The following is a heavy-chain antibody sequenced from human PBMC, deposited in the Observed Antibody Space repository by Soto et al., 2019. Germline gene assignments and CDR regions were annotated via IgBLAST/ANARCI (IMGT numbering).Heavy chain of an antibody. Sequence: FETLSLRWGVEGGSSGGFDWSWIRQPPGKGLEWIGEINHSGITNYNPAFKSRVTISVDTSKNQFSLKLSSVTAADKAVYYCARGREQGLVHALEIWGQGTMVTVSS. CDR2: INHSGIT. D-gene: IGHD6-19*01. CDR3: ARGREQGLVHALEI. V-gene: IGHV4-34*01. J-gene: IGHJ3*02. CDR1: GGSSGGFD.